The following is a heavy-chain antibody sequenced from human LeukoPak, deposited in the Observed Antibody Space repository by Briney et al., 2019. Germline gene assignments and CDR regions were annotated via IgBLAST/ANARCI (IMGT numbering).Heavy chain of an antibody. CDR2: IIPIFGTA. D-gene: IGHD3-3*01. V-gene: IGHV1-69*01. CDR1: GGTFSSYA. J-gene: IGHJ4*02. Sequence: EASVKVSCKASGGTFSSYAVSWVRQAPGQGLEWMGGIIPIFGTANYAQKFQGRVTITADESTSTAYMELSSLRSEDTAVYYCARVWSDCYVTNCYISEYWGQGTLVTVSS. CDR3: ARVWSDCYVTNCYISEY.